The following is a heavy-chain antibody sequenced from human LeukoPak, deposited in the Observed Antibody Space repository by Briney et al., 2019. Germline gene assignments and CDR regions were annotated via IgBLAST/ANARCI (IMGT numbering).Heavy chain of an antibody. CDR1: GYTFTSYA. CDR3: ARDQQQLTPFDY. J-gene: IGHJ4*02. CDR2: INAGNGNT. Sequence: ASVKVSCKASGYTFTSYAMHWARQAPGQRLEWMGWINAGNGNTKYSQKFQGRVTITRDTSASTAYMELSSLRSEDTAVYYCARDQQQLTPFDYWGQGTLVTVSS. D-gene: IGHD6-13*01. V-gene: IGHV1-3*01.